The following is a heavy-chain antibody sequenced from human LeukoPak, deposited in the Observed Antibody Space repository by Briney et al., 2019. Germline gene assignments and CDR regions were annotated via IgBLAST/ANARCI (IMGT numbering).Heavy chain of an antibody. D-gene: IGHD3-10*01. J-gene: IGHJ5*01. CDR3: ARGETRFGELFDWFDS. Sequence: ASVKASCKTSGYTFSNFGITWVRQAPGQGLEWIGWISAYNGNTNYAQKLQSRVTMTRDTSTRTAYMELRSLRSDDTAVYYCARGETRFGELFDWFDSWGQGTLVTVSS. CDR1: GYTFSNFG. V-gene: IGHV1-18*01. CDR2: ISAYNGNT.